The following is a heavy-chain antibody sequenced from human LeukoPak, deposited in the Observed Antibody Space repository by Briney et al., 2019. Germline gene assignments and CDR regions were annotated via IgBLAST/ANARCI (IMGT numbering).Heavy chain of an antibody. V-gene: IGHV1-2*02. CDR1: GYTFTGYY. Sequence: ASVKVSCKASGYTFTGYYMHWVRQAPGQGLEWMGWINPNSGGTNYAQKFQGRVTMTRDTSISTAYMELSRLRSDDTAVYYCARRCLATVVYNWFDPWGQGTLVTVSS. D-gene: IGHD4-23*01. CDR3: ARRCLATVVYNWFDP. CDR2: INPNSGGT. J-gene: IGHJ5*02.